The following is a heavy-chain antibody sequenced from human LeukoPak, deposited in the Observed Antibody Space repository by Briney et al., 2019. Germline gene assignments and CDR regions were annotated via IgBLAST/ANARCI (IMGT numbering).Heavy chain of an antibody. J-gene: IGHJ4*02. D-gene: IGHD4-17*01. CDR1: GGSISSSSYY. V-gene: IGHV4-39*07. Sequence: PSETLSLTCTVSGGSISSSSYYWGWIRQPPGKGLEWIGSIYYSGSTYYNPSLKSRVTISVDTSKNQFSLKLSSVTAADTAVYYCARSYGSCFDYWGQGTLVTVSS. CDR2: IYYSGST. CDR3: ARSYGSCFDY.